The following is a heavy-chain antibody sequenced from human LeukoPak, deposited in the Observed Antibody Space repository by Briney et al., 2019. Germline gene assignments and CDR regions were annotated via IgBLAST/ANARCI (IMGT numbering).Heavy chain of an antibody. J-gene: IGHJ4*02. CDR2: ISGSDSGT. V-gene: IGHV3-23*01. D-gene: IGHD5/OR15-5a*01. CDR3: AKGGLSRAGLDN. Sequence: PGGSLRLSCAASGFTFSSHAMTWVRQAPGKGLEWVSSISGSDSGTYYADSVKGRFTISRGNSKNTLYLQMNSLRAEDTAVYHCAKGGLSRAGLDNWGQGTLVTVSS. CDR1: GFTFSSHA.